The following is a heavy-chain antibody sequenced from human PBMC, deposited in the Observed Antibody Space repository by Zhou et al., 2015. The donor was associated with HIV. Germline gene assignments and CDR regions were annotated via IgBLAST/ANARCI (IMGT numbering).Heavy chain of an antibody. CDR2: MNPNSGNT. CDR1: GDSFDNFG. CDR3: TRGRWEVPDAY. Sequence: QVQLVQSGAEVKKPGSSVKVSCKASGDSFDNFGFSWIRHAPGQGLEWMGWMNPNSGNTGYAQKFQGRVSMTRNTSITTVYMELSSLRSEDTAIYYCTRGRWEVPDAYWGQGSLVTVSP. J-gene: IGHJ4*02. D-gene: IGHD1-26*01. V-gene: IGHV1-8*01.